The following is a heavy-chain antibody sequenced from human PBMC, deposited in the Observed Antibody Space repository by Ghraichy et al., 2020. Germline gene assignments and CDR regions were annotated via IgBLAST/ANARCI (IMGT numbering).Heavy chain of an antibody. J-gene: IGHJ6*02. Sequence: SETLSLTCTVSGVSISSSSFYWGWIRQPPGKGLEWIGSMYYRGSTYYNPSLKSRVTISVDTSKNQLSLKLSSVTAADTADYYCSRHEGALIEANYYYGMDVWGQGTTVTVSS. CDR2: MYYRGST. V-gene: IGHV4-39*01. CDR3: SRHEGALIEANYYYGMDV. D-gene: IGHD6-13*01. CDR1: GVSISSSSFY.